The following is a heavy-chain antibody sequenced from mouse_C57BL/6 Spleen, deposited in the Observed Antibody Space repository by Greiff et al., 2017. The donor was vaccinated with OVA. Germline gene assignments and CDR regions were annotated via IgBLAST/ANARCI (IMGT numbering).Heavy chain of an antibody. D-gene: IGHD1-1*01. Sequence: VQLQQPGAELVMPGASVKLSCKASGYTFTSYWMHWVKQRPGQGLEWIGEIDPSDSYTNYNQKFKGKSTLTVDKSSSTAYLQLSSLTSEDSAVYYCARWALLPYYAMDYWGQGTSGTVSS. J-gene: IGHJ4*01. V-gene: IGHV1-69*01. CDR3: ARWALLPYYAMDY. CDR1: GYTFTSYW. CDR2: IDPSDSYT.